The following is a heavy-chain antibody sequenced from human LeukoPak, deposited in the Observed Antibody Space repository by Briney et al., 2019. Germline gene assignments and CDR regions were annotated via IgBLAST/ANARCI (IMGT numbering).Heavy chain of an antibody. Sequence: GESLKISCKGSGYSFTSYWIGWVRPMPGKGLEWMGIIYPGDSDTRYSPSFQGQVTISADKSISTAYLQWSSLKASDTAMYYCARHTYYYDSSGYYVVSGGFDYWGQGTLVTVSS. CDR2: IYPGDSDT. D-gene: IGHD3-22*01. CDR1: GYSFTSYW. CDR3: ARHTYYYDSSGYYVVSGGFDY. V-gene: IGHV5-51*01. J-gene: IGHJ4*02.